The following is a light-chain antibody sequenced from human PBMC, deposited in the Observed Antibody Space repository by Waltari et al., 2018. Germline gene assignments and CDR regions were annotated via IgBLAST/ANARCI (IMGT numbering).Light chain of an antibody. CDR3: QQHGSTPWT. CDR1: ESLSSSY. Sequence: ENVLTQSPDTLSLSPGERATLSCGASESLSSSYLAWYQQKPGQSPRLLMYRTSSRATGIPDRFSGSGSVTDFTLTISRLEPEDFAVYYCQQHGSTPWTFGQGTKVEIK. CDR2: RTS. V-gene: IGKV3-20*01. J-gene: IGKJ1*01.